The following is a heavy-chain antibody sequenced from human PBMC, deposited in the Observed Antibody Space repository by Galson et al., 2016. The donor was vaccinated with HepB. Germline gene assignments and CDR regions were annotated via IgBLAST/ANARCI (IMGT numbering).Heavy chain of an antibody. Sequence: SLRLSCAASGFTFSSYTMNWVRQAPGKGLEWVASISFTGGSTNYADSVQGRFTISRDNSKSTVYMQMNSLRAEETARYYCAKAALDWLLNIDYWGQGTLVAVSS. V-gene: IGHV3-23*01. CDR2: ISFTGGST. J-gene: IGHJ4*02. D-gene: IGHD3-9*01. CDR3: AKAALDWLLNIDY. CDR1: GFTFSSYT.